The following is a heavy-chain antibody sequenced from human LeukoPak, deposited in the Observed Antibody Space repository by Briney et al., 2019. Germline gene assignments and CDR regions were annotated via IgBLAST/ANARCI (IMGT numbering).Heavy chain of an antibody. V-gene: IGHV1-8*01. D-gene: IGHD3-3*01. CDR2: MNPNSGNT. CDR3: ARFDYDFWSGYYQAFDI. Sequence: GASVKVSCKASGYTFTSYDINWVRQATGQGLEWMGWMNPNSGNTGYAQKFQGRVTMTRNTSISTAYMEPSSLRSEDTAVYYCARFDYDFWSGYYQAFDIWGQGTMVTVSS. CDR1: GYTFTSYD. J-gene: IGHJ3*02.